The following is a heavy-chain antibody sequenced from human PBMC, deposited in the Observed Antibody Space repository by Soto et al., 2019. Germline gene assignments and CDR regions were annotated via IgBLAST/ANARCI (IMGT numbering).Heavy chain of an antibody. CDR3: AKKSGVGATWYFDY. Sequence: LSCAASGFTFSNYGMSWVRQAPGKGLEWVSALPEIGTNTYYADSVKGRFTISRDNSKNTLFLQINNLRAGDTAVYYCAKKSGVGATWYFDYWGQGTLVTVSS. CDR2: LPEIGTNT. V-gene: IGHV3-23*01. D-gene: IGHD1-26*01. J-gene: IGHJ4*02. CDR1: GFTFSNYG.